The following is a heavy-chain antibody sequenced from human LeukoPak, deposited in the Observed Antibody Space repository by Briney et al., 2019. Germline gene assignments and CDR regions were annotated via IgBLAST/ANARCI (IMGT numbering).Heavy chain of an antibody. CDR2: IYYSGST. J-gene: IGHJ4*02. CDR1: GGSISSTSYY. Sequence: PSETLSLTCTVSGGSISSTSYYWGWIRQPPGEGLEWIGSIYYSGSTYYNPSLKSRVTISVDTSKNQFSLKLSSVTAADTAVYYCARDKMGGADYWGQGTLVTVSS. D-gene: IGHD3-16*01. V-gene: IGHV4-39*02. CDR3: ARDKMGGADY.